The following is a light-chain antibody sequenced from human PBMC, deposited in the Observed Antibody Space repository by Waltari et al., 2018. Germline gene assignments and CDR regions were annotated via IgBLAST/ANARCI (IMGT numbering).Light chain of an antibody. J-gene: IGKJ4*01. V-gene: IGKV3-11*01. CDR1: QSISSF. CDR2: DAS. Sequence: DTVLTQSPVTLAFSPGETATLSCRASQSISSFFAVYQQQPGQSPRLLIYDASHRATGIPARFSGTGSGTDFTLTIDHLHPDDFAVYYCQQRAHWPLTFGGGTKVEV. CDR3: QQRAHWPLT.